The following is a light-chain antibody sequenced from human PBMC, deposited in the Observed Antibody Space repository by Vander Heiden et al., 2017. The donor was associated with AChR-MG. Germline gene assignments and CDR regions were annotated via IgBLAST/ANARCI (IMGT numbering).Light chain of an antibody. CDR3: QSYDNSLNAYV. CDR2: ANV. V-gene: IGLV1-40*01. J-gene: IGLJ1*01. Sequence: QSVLTQPPSVSGAPGQRTTIPCTGTNSNIGAGYAVPWYQQLPGTAPKLLIYANVNRPSAGPDRFSASKSASSASLAITGLQAEDEANYYCQSYDNSLNAYVFGTGTKVTVL. CDR1: NSNIGAGYA.